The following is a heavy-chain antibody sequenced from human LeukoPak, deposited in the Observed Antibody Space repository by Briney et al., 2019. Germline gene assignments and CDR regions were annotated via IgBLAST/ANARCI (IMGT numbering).Heavy chain of an antibody. V-gene: IGHV3-23*01. J-gene: IGHJ4*02. CDR3: ARALRYSSSWYEYYY. CDR1: GFTFSSYA. D-gene: IGHD6-13*01. CDR2: ISGSGGST. Sequence: GGSLRLSCAASGFTFSSYAMSWVRQAPGKGLEWVSAISGSGGSTYYADSVKGRFTISRDNSKNTLYLQMNSLRAEDTAVYYCARALRYSSSWYEYYYWGQGTLVTVSS.